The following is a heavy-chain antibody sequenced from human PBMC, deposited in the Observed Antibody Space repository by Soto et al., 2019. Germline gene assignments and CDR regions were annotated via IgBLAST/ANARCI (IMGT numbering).Heavy chain of an antibody. D-gene: IGHD3-10*01. V-gene: IGHV3-13*01. CDR3: ARDRDYYGSGSYYYYYGMDV. J-gene: IGHJ6*02. Sequence: GGSLRLSCAASGFTFSSYDMHWVRQATGKGLEWVSAIGTAGDTYYPGSVKGRFTIFRENAKNSLYLQMNSLRAEDTAVYYCARDRDYYGSGSYYYYYGMDVWGQGTTVTVSS. CDR2: IGTAGDT. CDR1: GFTFSSYD.